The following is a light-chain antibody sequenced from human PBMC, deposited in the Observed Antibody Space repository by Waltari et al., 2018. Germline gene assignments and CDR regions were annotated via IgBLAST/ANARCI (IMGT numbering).Light chain of an antibody. Sequence: DIVMTQSPDALAGSLGERHTINCKSSQNVLYAFNNKDFLSWYQQKPGQPPRLLIYWASTREAGVPDRFSGSGSGADFSLTISSLQTDDAAVYYCQQYHSTPYTFGPGTKLEI. V-gene: IGKV4-1*01. CDR3: QQYHSTPYT. CDR2: WAS. J-gene: IGKJ2*01. CDR1: QNVLYAFNNKDF.